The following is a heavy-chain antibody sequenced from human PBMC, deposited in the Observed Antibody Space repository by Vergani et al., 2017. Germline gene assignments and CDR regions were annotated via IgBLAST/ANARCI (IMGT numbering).Heavy chain of an antibody. J-gene: IGHJ6*03. D-gene: IGHD5-18*01. CDR1: GFTFSSYA. V-gene: IGHV3-23*01. Sequence: EVQLLESGGGLVQPGGSLRLSCAASGFTFSSYAMSWVRQAPGKGLEWVSAISGSGGSTYYADSVKGRFTISRDNSKNSLYLQMNSLRAEDTAVYYCARDYRKTAMVTGYYYMDVWGKGTTVTVSS. CDR2: ISGSGGST. CDR3: ARDYRKTAMVTGYYYMDV.